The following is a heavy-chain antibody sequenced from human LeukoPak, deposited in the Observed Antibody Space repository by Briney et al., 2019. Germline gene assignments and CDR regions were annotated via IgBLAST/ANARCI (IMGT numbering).Heavy chain of an antibody. D-gene: IGHD6-6*01. Sequence: GGSLRLSCAASGFTFSSYSMNWVRQAPGKGLEWVSYISSSSGLIYYADSVKGRFTISRDNAKNSLYLQMNSLTAEDTAVYYCARESFAARWDWGQGTLVTVSS. CDR3: ARESFAARWD. CDR1: GFTFSSYS. CDR2: ISSSSGLI. J-gene: IGHJ4*02. V-gene: IGHV3-48*01.